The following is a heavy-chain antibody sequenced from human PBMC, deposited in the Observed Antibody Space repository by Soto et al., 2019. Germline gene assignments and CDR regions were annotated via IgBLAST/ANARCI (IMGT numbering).Heavy chain of an antibody. J-gene: IGHJ3*02. Sequence: SVKVSCKASGGTFSSYAISWVRQAPGQGLEWMGGIIPIFGTANYAQKFQGRVTITADESTSTAYMELSSLRSEDTAVYYCAREKEVSYSKAFDIWGQGTMVTVS. V-gene: IGHV1-69*13. CDR2: IIPIFGTA. D-gene: IGHD1-26*01. CDR3: AREKEVSYSKAFDI. CDR1: GGTFSSYA.